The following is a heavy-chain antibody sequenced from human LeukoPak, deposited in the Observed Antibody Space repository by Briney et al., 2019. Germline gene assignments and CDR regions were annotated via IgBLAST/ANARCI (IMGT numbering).Heavy chain of an antibody. Sequence: SETLSLTCTGSGFSISSYYWSWIRQPAGKGLEWIGRIYTSGSTNYNPSLKSRVTMSVDTSKNQFSLKLSSVTAADTAVYYCAREDYDSSGYYTPAFDYWGQGTLVTVSS. D-gene: IGHD3-22*01. CDR2: IYTSGST. CDR1: GFSISSYY. V-gene: IGHV4-4*07. CDR3: AREDYDSSGYYTPAFDY. J-gene: IGHJ4*02.